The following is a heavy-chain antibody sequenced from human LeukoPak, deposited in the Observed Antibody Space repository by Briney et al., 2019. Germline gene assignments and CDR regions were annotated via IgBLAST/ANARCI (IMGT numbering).Heavy chain of an antibody. D-gene: IGHD4-17*01. CDR1: GVSITTHY. CDR3: ARDLLGDYGTFDI. Sequence: SETLSLTCTVSGVSITTHYWSWIRQPAGREVEWIGRVYNTGSTKYNPSLESRVTMSVDTSSNRFSLRLRSVTAADTAVYYCARDLLGDYGTFDIWGQGAMVTVSS. V-gene: IGHV4-4*07. J-gene: IGHJ3*02. CDR2: VYNTGST.